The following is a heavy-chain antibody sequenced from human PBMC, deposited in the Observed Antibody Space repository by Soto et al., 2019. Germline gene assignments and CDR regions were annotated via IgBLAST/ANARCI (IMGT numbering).Heavy chain of an antibody. CDR2: ISYDGSDK. CDR3: ARGRNYYDSSGYYFDY. CDR1: GFTFSMYA. V-gene: IGHV3-30-3*01. D-gene: IGHD3-22*01. Sequence: GGSLRLSCAASGFTFSMYAMHWVRQAPGKGLEWVAVISYDGSDKYYADSVKGRFTVSRDNSKNTQYLQMNSLRAEDTAVYYCARGRNYYDSSGYYFDYWGQGALVTVSS. J-gene: IGHJ4*02.